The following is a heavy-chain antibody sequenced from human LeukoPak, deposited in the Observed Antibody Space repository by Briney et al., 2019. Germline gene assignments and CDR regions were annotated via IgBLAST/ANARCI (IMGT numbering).Heavy chain of an antibody. Sequence: PGGSLRLSRAACGFIFNCYWMRGVRQVPGEGLVWVSRISGDGSSTSNADSVRGRFTISRDNAKNTLYLQMNSLRVEDMAVYYCAAIAEGGRRVFDIWGQGTMVTVSS. J-gene: IGHJ3*02. D-gene: IGHD6-13*01. V-gene: IGHV3-74*01. CDR1: GFIFNCYW. CDR3: AAIAEGGRRVFDI. CDR2: ISGDGSST.